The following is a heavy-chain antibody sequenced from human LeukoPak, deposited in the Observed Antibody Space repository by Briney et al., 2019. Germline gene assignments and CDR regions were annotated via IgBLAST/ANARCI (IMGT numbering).Heavy chain of an antibody. V-gene: IGHV4-31*03. D-gene: IGHD3-22*01. CDR2: IYYSGST. J-gene: IGHJ3*02. Sequence: PSETLSLTCTVSGGSISSGGYYWSWIRQHPGKGLEWIGYIYYSGSTYYNPSLKSRVTISVDRSKNQFSLKLSSVTAADTAVYYCARDGHYYDSSGYYYVDAFDIWGQGTMVTVSS. CDR3: ARDGHYYDSSGYYYVDAFDI. CDR1: GGSISSGGYY.